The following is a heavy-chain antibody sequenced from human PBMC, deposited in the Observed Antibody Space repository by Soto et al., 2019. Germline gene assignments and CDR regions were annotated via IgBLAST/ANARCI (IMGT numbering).Heavy chain of an antibody. CDR3: ARDLEGAALFDH. Sequence: QVQLVQSGAEVKKPGASVKVSCKASGYIFTNYALHWVRLAPGQRLEWMGWINTGNGNTQYSQNFQGRVTITRDTSANTVYMELSSLRSEDTAVYYCARDLEGAALFDHWGQGTLVTVSS. CDR2: INTGNGNT. CDR1: GYIFTNYA. J-gene: IGHJ5*02. V-gene: IGHV1-3*04. D-gene: IGHD3-3*01.